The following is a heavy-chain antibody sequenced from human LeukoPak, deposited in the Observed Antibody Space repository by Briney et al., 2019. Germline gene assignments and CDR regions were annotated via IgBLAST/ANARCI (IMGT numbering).Heavy chain of an antibody. CDR3: ARHCSSTSCYIDY. Sequence: SETLSLTCAVSGYSISSGYYWGWIRPPPGKGLEWIGSIYHSGSTYYNPSLKSRVTISVDTSKNQFSLKLSSVTAADTAVYYCARHCSSTSCYIDYWGQGTLVTVSS. V-gene: IGHV4-38-2*01. J-gene: IGHJ4*02. CDR2: IYHSGST. D-gene: IGHD2-2*02. CDR1: GYSISSGYY.